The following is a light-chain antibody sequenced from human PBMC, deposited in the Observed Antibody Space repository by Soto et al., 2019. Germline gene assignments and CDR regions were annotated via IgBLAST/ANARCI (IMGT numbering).Light chain of an antibody. Sequence: QAVVTQSPSASASLGALVKLSCTLSSGHSSYAIAWHQQQPEKGPRYLMKLNSDGSHSKGDGIPDRFSVSSSGAERYLTISSLHSEDEAVSSCQTWGTGIRVFGGGTKPAVL. V-gene: IGLV4-69*01. CDR2: LNSDGSH. J-gene: IGLJ3*02. CDR3: QTWGTGIRV. CDR1: SGHSSYA.